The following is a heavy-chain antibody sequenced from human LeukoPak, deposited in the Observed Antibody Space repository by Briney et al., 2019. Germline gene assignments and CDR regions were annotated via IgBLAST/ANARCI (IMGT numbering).Heavy chain of an antibody. V-gene: IGHV4-59*01. J-gene: IGHJ5*02. CDR2: IYYSGST. Sequence: SETLSLTCAVYGGSFSGYYWSWIRQPPGKGLEWIGYIYYSGSTNYNPSLKSRVTISVDTSKNQFSLKLSSVTAADTAVYYCARYIAAAGTGWFDPWGQGTLVTVSS. CDR1: GGSFSGYY. CDR3: ARYIAAAGTGWFDP. D-gene: IGHD6-13*01.